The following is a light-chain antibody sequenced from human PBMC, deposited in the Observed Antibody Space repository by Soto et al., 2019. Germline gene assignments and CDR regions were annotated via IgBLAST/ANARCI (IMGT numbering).Light chain of an antibody. V-gene: IGLV2-14*01. J-gene: IGLJ1*01. Sequence: QLVLTQPASVSGSPGQSIAISCTGTSSDVGGYSYVSWYQQQPGKAPKLVISDVSNPPSGVSDRFSGSKSGNTASLTISGLKTEDEADYYCASYTTSSTYVFGTGTKLTVL. CDR2: DVS. CDR3: ASYTTSSTYV. CDR1: SSDVGGYSY.